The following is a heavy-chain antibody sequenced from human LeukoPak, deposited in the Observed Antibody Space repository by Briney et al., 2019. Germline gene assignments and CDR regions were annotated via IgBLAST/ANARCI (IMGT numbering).Heavy chain of an antibody. Sequence: GGSLRLSCAASGFTFSSYGMHWVRQAPGKGLEWVAVISYDGSNKYYADSVKGRFTISRDNSKTTLYLQMNSLRAEDTAVYYCAKDRTALDYWGQGTLVTVSS. CDR2: ISYDGSNK. CDR1: GFTFSSYG. V-gene: IGHV3-30*18. D-gene: IGHD5-18*01. CDR3: AKDRTALDY. J-gene: IGHJ4*02.